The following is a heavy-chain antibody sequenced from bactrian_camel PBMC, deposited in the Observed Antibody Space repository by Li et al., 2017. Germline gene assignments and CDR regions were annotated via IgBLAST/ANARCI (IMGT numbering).Heavy chain of an antibody. CDR3: AAVRLGGDCGDFRPDFAY. Sequence: HVQLVESGGGSVQTGESLRLSCAGSGYRYSTATMAWFRQAPGKEREAVAAIDSDGNTSYADSVLGRFTISKDNAKNTVFLQMDSLKPEDSAMYYCAAVRLGGDCGDFRPDFAYWGEGTQVTV. CDR2: IDSDGNT. V-gene: IGHV3S53*01. J-gene: IGHJ6*01. CDR1: GYRYSTAT. D-gene: IGHD5*01.